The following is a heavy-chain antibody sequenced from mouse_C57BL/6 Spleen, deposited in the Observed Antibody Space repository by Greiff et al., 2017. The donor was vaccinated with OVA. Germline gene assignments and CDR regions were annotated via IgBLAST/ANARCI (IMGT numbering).Heavy chain of an antibody. CDR3: ARGRYFDV. Sequence: EVKLMESGGGLVKPGGSLKLSCAASGFTFSDYGTHWVRQAPEKGLEWVAYISSGSSTIYYADTVKGRFTISRDNAKNTLFLQMTSLRSEDTAMYYCARGRYFDVWGTGTTVTVSS. J-gene: IGHJ1*03. CDR2: ISSGSSTI. V-gene: IGHV5-17*01. CDR1: GFTFSDYG.